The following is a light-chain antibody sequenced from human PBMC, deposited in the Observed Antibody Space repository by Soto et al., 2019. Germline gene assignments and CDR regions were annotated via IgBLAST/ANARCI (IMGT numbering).Light chain of an antibody. CDR2: DAS. CDR3: QQYNSYSQT. V-gene: IGKV1-5*01. Sequence: DIQMTQSPSTLSASVGDRVTITCRASQSISTWLAWYQQKPGKVPKLLIYDASSLESGVPSRFSGSGSGTEFTLTISSLRPDDSAIYYCQQYNSYSQTFGQGTKVEIK. CDR1: QSISTW. J-gene: IGKJ1*01.